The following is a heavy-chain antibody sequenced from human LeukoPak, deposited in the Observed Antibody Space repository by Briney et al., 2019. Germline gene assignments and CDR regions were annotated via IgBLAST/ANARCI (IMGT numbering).Heavy chain of an antibody. D-gene: IGHD6-6*01. J-gene: IGHJ4*02. CDR3: ARGLSDFLQGRAARPKFLGGKTYYFDY. V-gene: IGHV1-2*02. Sequence: ASVKVSCKASGFTFTAYYMHWVRQAPGQGLEWMGWINPNSGGTNYAQKFQGRVTMTRDTSISTAYMELSRLRSEDTAVYYCARGLSDFLQGRAARPKFLGGKTYYFDYWGQGTLVTVSS. CDR2: INPNSGGT. CDR1: GFTFTAYY.